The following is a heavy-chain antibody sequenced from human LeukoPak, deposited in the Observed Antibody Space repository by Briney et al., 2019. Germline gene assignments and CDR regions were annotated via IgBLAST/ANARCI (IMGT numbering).Heavy chain of an antibody. CDR1: GYTFTSYG. CDR3: ASAQGPYYYGMDV. Sequence: ASVKVSCKACGYTFTSYGMSWVRQAPGQGLEWMGWISAYNGNTNYAQKLQGRVSMTTDTSTSTAYIELRSLRSDDTAVYYCASAQGPYYYGMDVWGKGTTVTVSS. J-gene: IGHJ6*04. V-gene: IGHV1-18*04. CDR2: ISAYNGNT.